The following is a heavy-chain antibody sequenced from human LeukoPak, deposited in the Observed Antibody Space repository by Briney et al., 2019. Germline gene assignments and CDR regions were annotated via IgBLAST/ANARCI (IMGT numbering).Heavy chain of an antibody. CDR1: GGTFSSYA. V-gene: IGHV1-69*10. CDR3: ARDGAPYCSSTSCYPDGFDP. Sequence: ASVKVSCKASGGTFSSYAISWVRQAPGQGLEWMGGIIPILGIANYAQKFQGRVTITADKSTSTAYMELSSLRSEDTAVYYCARDGAPYCSSTSCYPDGFDPWGQGTLVTVSS. D-gene: IGHD2-2*01. CDR2: IIPILGIA. J-gene: IGHJ5*02.